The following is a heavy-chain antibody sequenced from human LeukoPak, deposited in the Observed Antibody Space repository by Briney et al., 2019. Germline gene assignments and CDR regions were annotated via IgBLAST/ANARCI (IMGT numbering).Heavy chain of an antibody. CDR1: GFTFSNAW. CDR3: TTGSYYDFWSGLYIAFDY. D-gene: IGHD3-3*01. V-gene: IGHV3-15*07. Sequence: PGGSLRLSCAASGFTFSNAWMNWVRQAPEKGLEWVGRIKSKTDGGTTDYAAPVKGRFTISRDDSKNTLYLQMNSLKTEDTAVYYCTTGSYYDFWSGLYIAFDYWGQGTLVTVSS. CDR2: IKSKTDGGTT. J-gene: IGHJ4*02.